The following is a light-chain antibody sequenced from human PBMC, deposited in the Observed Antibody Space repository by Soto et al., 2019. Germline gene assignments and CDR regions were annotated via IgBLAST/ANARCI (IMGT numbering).Light chain of an antibody. CDR1: QSVSSN. J-gene: IGKJ5*01. V-gene: IGKV3-15*01. CDR3: QQYNNWPPIT. Sequence: EIVMTQSPATLSVSPGERATLSCRASQSVSSNLAWYQQKPGQAPRLLIYDASTSATGIPARFSGSGSGTEFTLTINSLQSEDFAVYYCQQYNNWPPITFGQGTRLEIK. CDR2: DAS.